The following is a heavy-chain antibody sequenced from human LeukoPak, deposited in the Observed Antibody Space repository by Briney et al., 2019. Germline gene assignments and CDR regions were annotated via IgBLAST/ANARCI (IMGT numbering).Heavy chain of an antibody. V-gene: IGHV3-23*01. CDR3: AKSLGHIVVVTASQFDY. CDR1: GFTVSSNY. D-gene: IGHD2-21*02. Sequence: GGSLRLSCAASGFTVSSNYMSWVRQAPGKGLEWVSAISGSGGSTYYADSVKGRFTISRDNSKNTLYLQMNSLRAEDTAVYYCAKSLGHIVVVTASQFDYWGQGTLVTVSS. J-gene: IGHJ4*02. CDR2: ISGSGGST.